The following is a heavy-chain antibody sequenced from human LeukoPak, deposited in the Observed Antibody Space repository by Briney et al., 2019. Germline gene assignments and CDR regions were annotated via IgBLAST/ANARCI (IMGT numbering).Heavy chain of an antibody. V-gene: IGHV4-39*01. J-gene: IGHJ4*02. CDR1: GGSISSSSYY. CDR2: IYYSGST. D-gene: IGHD3-10*01. CDR3: ARGSILLHY. Sequence: SETLSLTCTVSGGSISSSSYYWGWIRQPPGKGLEWIGSIYYSGSTYYNPSLKSRVTISVDTSKNQFSLKLSSVTAADTAVYYCARGSILLHYWGQGTLVTVSS.